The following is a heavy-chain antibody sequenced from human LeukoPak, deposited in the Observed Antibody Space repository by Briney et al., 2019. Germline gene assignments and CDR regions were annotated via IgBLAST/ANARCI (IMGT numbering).Heavy chain of an antibody. CDR1: GFTFSSYG. Sequence: GGTLRLSCAASGFTFSSYGMSWVRQAPGKGLEWVSAISGSGGSTYYADSVKGRFTISRDNAKNSLYLQMDSLRAEDTAVYYCARGGVYSSGWYVDYWGQGTLVTVSS. CDR2: ISGSGGST. D-gene: IGHD6-19*01. J-gene: IGHJ4*02. V-gene: IGHV3-23*01. CDR3: ARGGVYSSGWYVDY.